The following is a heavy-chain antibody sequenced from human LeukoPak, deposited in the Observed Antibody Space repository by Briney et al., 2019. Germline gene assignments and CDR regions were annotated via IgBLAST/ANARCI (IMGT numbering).Heavy chain of an antibody. D-gene: IGHD1-26*01. Sequence: GGSLRLSCAASGFTLSTYEMTWARQATGKGLDWVSYISTSGSTIYSADSVKGRFTTSRDNAKNSLYLQMNSLRAEDTAVYYCAIGAYSGSYAYWGQGTLVTVSS. V-gene: IGHV3-48*03. CDR2: ISTSGSTI. CDR1: GFTLSTYE. J-gene: IGHJ4*02. CDR3: AIGAYSGSYAY.